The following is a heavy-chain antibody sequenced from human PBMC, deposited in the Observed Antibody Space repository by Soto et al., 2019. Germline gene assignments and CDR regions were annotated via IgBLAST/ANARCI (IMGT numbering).Heavy chain of an antibody. D-gene: IGHD3-3*01. Sequence: LSLTGTVSGGSSRTSSSYYWACIRQPPGKVLEWVGSIYYTGSTYYNPSLKSRVTMSVDTSKDHFSLKLSSVTAADTAVYYCARHYITISGVVIIRSGLSYLEFWGKGTLVTVSS. J-gene: IGHJ4*02. CDR1: GGSSRTSSSYY. CDR2: IYYTGST. CDR3: ARHYITISGVVIIRSGLSYLEF. V-gene: IGHV4-39*01.